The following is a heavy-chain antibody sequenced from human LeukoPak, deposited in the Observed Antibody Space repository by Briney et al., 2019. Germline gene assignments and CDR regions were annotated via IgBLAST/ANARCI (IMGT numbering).Heavy chain of an antibody. V-gene: IGHV4-39*01. D-gene: IGHD3-16*02. Sequence: PSETLSLTCTVSGGSISSTTYYWGWIRQPPGKGLEWIGSIHYSGSAYNNPSLKSRVAISVDTSKNQFSLNLSSLTAADTAVYYCARTYDYVWGSYRYPFDLWGRGILVTVSS. CDR3: ARTYDYVWGSYRYPFDL. CDR1: GGSISSTTYY. J-gene: IGHJ4*02. CDR2: IHYSGSA.